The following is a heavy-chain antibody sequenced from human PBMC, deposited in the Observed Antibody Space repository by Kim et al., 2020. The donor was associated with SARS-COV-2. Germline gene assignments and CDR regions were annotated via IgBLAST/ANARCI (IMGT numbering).Heavy chain of an antibody. V-gene: IGHV7-4-1*02. J-gene: IGHJ5*02. Sequence: ASVKVSCKASGYTFTSYPMNWVRQAPGQGLEWMGWINTNTGNPTYAQGFTGRFVFSLDTSVRTAYLQISRLKADDTAVYFCARGYGSGRPIFGLWGQGTLVTVSA. CDR3: ARGYGSGRPIFGL. D-gene: IGHD3-10*01. CDR2: INTNTGNP. CDR1: GYTFTSYP.